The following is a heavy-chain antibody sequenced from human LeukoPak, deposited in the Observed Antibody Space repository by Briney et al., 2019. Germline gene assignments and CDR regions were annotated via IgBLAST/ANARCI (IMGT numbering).Heavy chain of an antibody. CDR2: INPKSGGT. Sequence: ASVKVSCKASGGTFSSYAISWVRQAPGQGLEWMGWINPKSGGTNYAQKFQGRVTMTRDTSISTAYMELGRLRSDDTAVYFCRFNSSTPMQGDYWGQGTLVTVSS. V-gene: IGHV1-2*02. D-gene: IGHD2-2*01. CDR3: RFNSSTPMQGDY. J-gene: IGHJ4*02. CDR1: GGTFSSYA.